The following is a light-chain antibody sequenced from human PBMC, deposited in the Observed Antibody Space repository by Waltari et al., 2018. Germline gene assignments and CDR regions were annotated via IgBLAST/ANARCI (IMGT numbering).Light chain of an antibody. CDR3: QQCYGLPLT. CDR2: WAS. V-gene: IGKV4-1*01. J-gene: IGKJ3*01. CDR1: QSVLYDSNNKNH. Sequence: DIVLTQPPVPLAVSLVERATPTSKSGQSVLYDSNNKNHLGCYKKKPGQPPKLLISWASTRESGVPDRFSGSGSGTDFTLTISSLQAEDVAVYYCQQCYGLPLTFGPGTRVDIK.